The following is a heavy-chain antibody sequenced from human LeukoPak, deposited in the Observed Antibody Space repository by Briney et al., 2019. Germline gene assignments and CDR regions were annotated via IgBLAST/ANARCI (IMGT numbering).Heavy chain of an antibody. CDR3: ARAAAGLSGVDY. Sequence: ASVKVSCKASGYTFTKYAISWVRQAPGQGLEWMGRIIPILGIANYAQKFQGRVTITADKSTSTAYMELSSLRSEDTAVFYCARAAAGLSGVDYWGQGTLVTVSS. CDR2: IIPILGIA. D-gene: IGHD6-13*01. J-gene: IGHJ4*02. V-gene: IGHV1-69*04. CDR1: GYTFTKYA.